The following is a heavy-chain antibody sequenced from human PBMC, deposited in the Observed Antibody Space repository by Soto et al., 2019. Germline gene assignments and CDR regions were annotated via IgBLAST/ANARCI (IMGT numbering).Heavy chain of an antibody. D-gene: IGHD6-19*01. J-gene: IGHJ4*02. CDR3: ARVFSTGRQWLDHFDY. V-gene: IGHV3-7*03. CDR1: GFTFSTYW. CDR2: IKQDGREK. Sequence: GGCLRPSCADSGFTFSTYWMSWVRQAPLQGLERVANIKQDGREKYYVDAVKGRFTIARDNAKNSLYLQMNSLRADDTAVYYCARVFSTGRQWLDHFDYWGQRSPVTLTS.